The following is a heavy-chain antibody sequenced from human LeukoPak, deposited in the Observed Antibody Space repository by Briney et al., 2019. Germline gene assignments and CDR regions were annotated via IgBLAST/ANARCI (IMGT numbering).Heavy chain of an antibody. CDR3: ASGVNYFDY. J-gene: IGHJ4*02. CDR1: GFTFSSYN. CDR2: ISSRSSYI. V-gene: IGHV3-21*01. Sequence: GGSLRLSCAASGFTFSSYNMEWVRQAPGRGLEWVASISSRSSYIFYADSVKGRFTISRDNAKKSLYLQMNSLRAEDTAVYYCASGVNYFDYWGQGTLVTVSS. D-gene: IGHD3-3*01.